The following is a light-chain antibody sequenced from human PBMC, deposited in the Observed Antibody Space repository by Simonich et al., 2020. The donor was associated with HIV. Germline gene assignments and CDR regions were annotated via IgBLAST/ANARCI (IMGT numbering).Light chain of an antibody. CDR1: QGISSY. Sequence: AIRMTQSPSSLSASTGDRVTITCRASQGISSYLACYQQRAGKAPKLLIYAASSLQSGGPSRFSGSGSGTDCTLTISSLQPEDFATYYCQQSYSTPLTFGGGTKVEIK. V-gene: IGKV1-8*01. CDR3: QQSYSTPLT. J-gene: IGKJ4*01. CDR2: AAS.